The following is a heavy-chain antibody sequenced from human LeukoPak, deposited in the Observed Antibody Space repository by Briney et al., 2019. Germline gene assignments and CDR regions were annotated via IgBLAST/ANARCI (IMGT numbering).Heavy chain of an antibody. CDR3: ARGYIDNLGYSHRSYIDS. Sequence: GGSLRLSCAASGFTFSSYSMNWVRQAPGKGLEWVSSISSTSRSSYIFYAESVKGRFTISRDNTKNSLFLQMNSLVAEDTAVYYCARGYIDNLGYSHRSYIDSWGQGSLVTVSS. CDR1: GFTFSSYS. CDR2: ISSTSRSSYI. V-gene: IGHV3-21*01. D-gene: IGHD3-22*01. J-gene: IGHJ4*02.